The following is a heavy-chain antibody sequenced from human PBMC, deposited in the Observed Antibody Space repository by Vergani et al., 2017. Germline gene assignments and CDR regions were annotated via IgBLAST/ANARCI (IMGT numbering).Heavy chain of an antibody. CDR3: ASAYCSSTSCYAGFDY. CDR2: INPNSGGT. V-gene: IGHV1-2*02. Sequence: QVQLVQSGAEVKKLGASVKVSCKASGYTFTGYYMHWVRQAPGQGLEWMGWINPNSGGTNYAQKFQGRVTMTRDPSISTAYMALSRLRSDDTSVYYCASAYCSSTSCYAGFDYWGQGTLVTVSS. J-gene: IGHJ4*02. CDR1: GYTFTGYY. D-gene: IGHD2-2*01.